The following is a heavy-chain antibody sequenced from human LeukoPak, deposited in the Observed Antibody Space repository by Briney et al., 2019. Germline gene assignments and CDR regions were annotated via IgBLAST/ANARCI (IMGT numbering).Heavy chain of an antibody. CDR1: GYSFNSQG. J-gene: IGHJ4*02. V-gene: IGHV1-8*02. CDR2: MNPNSGNT. CDR3: ARGLARTSMVTRGGVRFDY. D-gene: IGHD5-18*01. Sequence: ASVKVSCKASGYSFNSQGMNWVRQAPGQGLEWMGWMNPNSGNTGYAQKFQGRVTMTRNTSISTANMELSSLRSEDTAVYYCARGLARTSMVTRGGVRFDYWGQGTLVTVSS.